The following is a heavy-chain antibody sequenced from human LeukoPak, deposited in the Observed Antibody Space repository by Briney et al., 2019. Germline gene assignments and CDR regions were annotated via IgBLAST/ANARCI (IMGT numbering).Heavy chain of an antibody. V-gene: IGHV3-64*01. CDR2: ISSNGGST. J-gene: IGHJ4*02. CDR1: GFTFSSYA. CDR3: ARVGVPAALVYYFDY. D-gene: IGHD2-2*01. Sequence: GGSLRLSCAASGFTFSSYAMHRVRQAPGKGLEYVSAISSNGGSTYYANSVRGRFTISRDNSKNTLYLQMGSLRAEDMAVYYCARVGVPAALVYYFDYWGQGTLVTVSS.